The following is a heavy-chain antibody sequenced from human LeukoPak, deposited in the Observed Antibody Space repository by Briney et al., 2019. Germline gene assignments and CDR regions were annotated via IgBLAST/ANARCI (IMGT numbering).Heavy chain of an antibody. V-gene: IGHV3-30*02. CDR3: AKFDRGLQTYDAFDI. Sequence: GRSLRLSCAASGFTFSSYGMHWVRQAPGEGLEWVAFIRYDGSNKYYADSVKGRFTISRDNSKNTLYLQMNSLRAEDTAVYYCAKFDRGLQTYDAFDIWGQGTMVTVSS. CDR2: IRYDGSNK. D-gene: IGHD4-11*01. J-gene: IGHJ3*02. CDR1: GFTFSSYG.